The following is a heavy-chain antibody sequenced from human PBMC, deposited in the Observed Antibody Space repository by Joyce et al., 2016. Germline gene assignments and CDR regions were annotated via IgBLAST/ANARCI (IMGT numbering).Heavy chain of an antibody. CDR1: GHSLSSNSYY. V-gene: IGHV4-39*01. J-gene: IGHJ4*02. D-gene: IGHD2-8*01. Sequence: QLQLQESGPGLVQPSGTLSLTCTVSGHSLSSNSYYWGWIRQPPGKGLEWVGTLHFNGDTYYNPSLKSRFTISEDTSRNQFSLTLHSVSAADTAVYYCARRVVGVYYFDFWGQGALVTVSS. CDR3: ARRVVGVYYFDF. CDR2: LHFNGDT.